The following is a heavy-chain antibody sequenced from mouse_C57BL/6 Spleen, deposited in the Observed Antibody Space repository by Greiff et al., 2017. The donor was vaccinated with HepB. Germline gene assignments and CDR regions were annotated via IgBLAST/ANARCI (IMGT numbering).Heavy chain of an antibody. CDR3: ASGQLRLRAY. D-gene: IGHD3-2*02. CDR1: GYTFTSYW. Sequence: QVHVKQSGAELVKPGASVKLSCKASGYTFTSYWMQWVKQRPGQGLEWIGEIDPSDSYTNYNQKFKGKATLTVDTSSSTAYMQLSSLTSEDSAVYYCASGQLRLRAYWGQGTLVTVSA. J-gene: IGHJ3*01. V-gene: IGHV1-50*01. CDR2: IDPSDSYT.